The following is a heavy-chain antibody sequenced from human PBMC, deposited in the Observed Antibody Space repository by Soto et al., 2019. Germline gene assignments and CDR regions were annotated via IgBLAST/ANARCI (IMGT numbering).Heavy chain of an antibody. J-gene: IGHJ4*02. CDR1: GGSISSSNW. CDR3: ARGGDSFDY. D-gene: IGHD7-27*01. V-gene: IGHV4-4*02. CDR2: ISHSGTT. Sequence: QVQLQESGPGLVKPSGTLSLTCAVSGGSISSSNWWSWVRQPPGEGLAWIGEISHSGTTNYNPSLKGRVTISGDKSKNQFSLKLSSVTAADTAVYYCARGGDSFDYWGQGTLVTVSS.